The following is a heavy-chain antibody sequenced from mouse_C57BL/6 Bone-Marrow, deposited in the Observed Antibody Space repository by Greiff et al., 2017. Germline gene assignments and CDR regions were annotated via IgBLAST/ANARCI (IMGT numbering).Heavy chain of an antibody. V-gene: IGHV1-47*01. J-gene: IGHJ4*01. CDR1: GYTFTTYP. Sequence: VQLVESGAELVKPGASVKMSCKASGYTFTTYPIEWMKQNHGKSLEWIGNFHPYNDDTKYNEKFKGKATLTVEKSSSTVYLELSRLTSDDSAVYYCARGGYSNYYAMDYWGQGTSVTVSS. D-gene: IGHD2-5*01. CDR2: FHPYNDDT. CDR3: ARGGYSNYYAMDY.